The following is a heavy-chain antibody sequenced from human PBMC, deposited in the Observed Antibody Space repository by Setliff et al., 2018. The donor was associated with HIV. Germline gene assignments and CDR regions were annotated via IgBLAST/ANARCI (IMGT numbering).Heavy chain of an antibody. Sequence: ASVKVSCKASGYTLTRNPIHWVRQAPGQRLEWMGWINAGNGNTKYSQKFQGRVTITRDTSASTASMELSSLRFEDTALYYCARLPSAAMWGGGAFDIWGQGTMVTVSS. CDR2: INAGNGNT. CDR1: GYTLTRNP. CDR3: ARLPSAAMWGGGAFDI. D-gene: IGHD2-2*01. J-gene: IGHJ3*02. V-gene: IGHV1-3*01.